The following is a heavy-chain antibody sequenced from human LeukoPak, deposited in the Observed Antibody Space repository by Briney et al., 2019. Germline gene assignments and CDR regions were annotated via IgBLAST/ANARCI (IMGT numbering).Heavy chain of an antibody. Sequence: ASVKVSRKASGYTFTSYDINWVRQATGQGLEWMGWMNPNSGNTGYAQKFQGRVTMTRNTSISTAYMELSSLRSEDTAVYYCARRSSGWSGVDYWGQGTLVTVSS. J-gene: IGHJ4*02. CDR2: MNPNSGNT. CDR3: ARRSSGWSGVDY. V-gene: IGHV1-8*01. CDR1: GYTFTSYD. D-gene: IGHD6-19*01.